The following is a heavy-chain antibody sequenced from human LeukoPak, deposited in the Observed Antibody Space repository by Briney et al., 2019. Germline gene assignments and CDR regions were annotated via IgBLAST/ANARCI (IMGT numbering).Heavy chain of an antibody. CDR2: INTNTGNP. CDR1: GYTFTSYA. Sequence: GASVKVSCKASGYTFTSYAMNWVRQAPGQGLEWMGWINTNTGNPTYAQGFTGRFDFSLDTSVSTAYLQISSLKAEDTAVYYCARDLRGYSYGPVDYFDYWGQGTLVTVSS. CDR3: ARDLRGYSYGPVDYFDY. D-gene: IGHD5-18*01. J-gene: IGHJ4*02. V-gene: IGHV7-4-1*02.